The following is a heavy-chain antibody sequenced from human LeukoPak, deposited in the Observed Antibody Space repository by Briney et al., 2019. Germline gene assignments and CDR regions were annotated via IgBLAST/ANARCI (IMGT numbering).Heavy chain of an antibody. V-gene: IGHV1-69*04. CDR2: IIPILGIA. D-gene: IGHD2/OR15-2a*01. J-gene: IGHJ4*02. Sequence: SVKVSCKASGGTFSSYAISWVRQAPGQGLEWMGRIIPILGIANYAQKFQGRVTITADKSTSTAYMELSSLRSEDTAVYYCARGEREYVFDYWGQGTLVTVSS. CDR3: ARGEREYVFDY. CDR1: GGTFSSYA.